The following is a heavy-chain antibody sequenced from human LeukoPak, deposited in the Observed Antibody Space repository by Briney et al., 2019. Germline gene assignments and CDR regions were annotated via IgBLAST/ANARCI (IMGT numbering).Heavy chain of an antibody. CDR1: GGSISSYY. CDR2: IYYSGST. Sequence: TSQTLSLTCTVSGGSISSYYWSWIRQPSGKGLEWIGYIYYSGSTNYNPSLKSRVTISVDASKSQFSLKLSSVTAADTAVYYCARSFSFDYWGQGTLVTVSS. J-gene: IGHJ4*02. D-gene: IGHD1-26*01. CDR3: ARSFSFDY. V-gene: IGHV4-59*01.